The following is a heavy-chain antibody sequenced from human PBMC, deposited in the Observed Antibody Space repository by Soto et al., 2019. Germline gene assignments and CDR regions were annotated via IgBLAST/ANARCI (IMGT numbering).Heavy chain of an antibody. CDR3: ASTRYCSGGSCYNFDF. J-gene: IGHJ4*02. D-gene: IGHD2-15*01. CDR2: ISGSGGST. V-gene: IGHV3-23*01. CDR1: GFTFTSYA. Sequence: GGSLRLSCAASGFTFTSYAMGWVRQAPGKGLEWVSGISGSGGSTYYADSVKGRFTISRDNSKNTLYLQMNSLRAEDTAVYYCASTRYCSGGSCYNFDFWGQDTLVTVSS.